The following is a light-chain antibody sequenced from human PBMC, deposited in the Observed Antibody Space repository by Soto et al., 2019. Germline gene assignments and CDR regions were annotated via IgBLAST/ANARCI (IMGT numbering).Light chain of an antibody. Sequence: EIVMTQSPATLSVSPGERATPSCRASQSVSRNLAWYQQKPGQAPRLLIYAASTRATGIPARFSGSGSGTEFTLTISSLQSEDFAVYYRQQYNNWPYTFGQGTKLEIK. CDR1: QSVSRN. CDR3: QQYNNWPYT. V-gene: IGKV3-15*01. CDR2: AAS. J-gene: IGKJ2*01.